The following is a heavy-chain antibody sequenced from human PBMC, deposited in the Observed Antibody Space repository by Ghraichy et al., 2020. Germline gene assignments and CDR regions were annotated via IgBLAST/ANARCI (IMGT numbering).Heavy chain of an antibody. CDR1: GFTFSNYG. D-gene: IGHD2-15*01. CDR3: VKGYHNFDY. J-gene: IGHJ4*02. V-gene: IGHV3-64D*09. CDR2: ISIDGVRA. Sequence: GGSLRLSCSPSGFTFSNYGMHWVRQAPGKGLEFVSAISIDGVRAYYADSVKGRITISRDNSKNMLHLQMTSLKTEDTAVYYCVKGYHNFDYWGQGTLVTVSS.